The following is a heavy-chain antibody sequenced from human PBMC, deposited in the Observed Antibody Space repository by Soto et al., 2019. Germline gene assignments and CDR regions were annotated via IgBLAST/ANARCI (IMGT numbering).Heavy chain of an antibody. CDR2: IPYDGSNK. V-gene: IGHV3-30-3*01. CDR1: GFTFSSYA. J-gene: IGHJ4*02. CDR3: ARAWIVVVPAAIGY. Sequence: LRLSCAASGFTFSSYAMHWVRQAPGKGLEWVAVIPYDGSNKYYADSVKGRFTISRDNSKNTLYLQMNSLRAEDTAVYYCARAWIVVVPAAIGYWGQGTLVTVSS. D-gene: IGHD2-2*01.